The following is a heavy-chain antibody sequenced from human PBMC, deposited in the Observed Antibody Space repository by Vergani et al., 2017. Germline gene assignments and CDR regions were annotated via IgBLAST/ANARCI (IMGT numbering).Heavy chain of an antibody. Sequence: QVQLQESGPGLVKPSETLSLTCTVSGGSISSYYWSWIRQPPGKGLEWIGYIYYSGSTYYNPSLKSRVTISVDTSKNQFSLKLSSVTAADTAVYYCARHGAGYCSSTSCYDFDYWGQGTLVTVSS. J-gene: IGHJ4*02. V-gene: IGHV4-59*04. CDR2: IYYSGST. CDR1: GGSISSYY. CDR3: ARHGAGYCSSTSCYDFDY. D-gene: IGHD2-2*01.